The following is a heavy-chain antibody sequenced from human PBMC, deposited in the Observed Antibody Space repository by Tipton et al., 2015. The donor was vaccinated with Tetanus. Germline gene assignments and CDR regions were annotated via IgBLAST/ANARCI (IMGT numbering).Heavy chain of an antibody. CDR3: ARGGPFVESTYYYYGMDV. Sequence: SLRLSCAASGFTFSSYSMNWVRQAPGKGLEWVSYISSSSSTIYYADSVKGRFTISRDNAKNSLYLQMNSLRDEDTAVYYCARGGPFVESTYYYYGMDVWGQGTTVTVSS. J-gene: IGHJ6*02. V-gene: IGHV3-48*02. CDR2: ISSSSSTI. D-gene: IGHD2-2*01. CDR1: GFTFSSYS.